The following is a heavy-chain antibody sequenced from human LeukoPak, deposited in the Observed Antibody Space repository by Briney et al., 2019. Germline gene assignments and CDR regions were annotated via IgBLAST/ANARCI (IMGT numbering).Heavy chain of an antibody. Sequence: GGSLRLSCAASGFTFSNAWMSWVRQAPGKGLEWVSGINWNGGSTGYADSVKGRFTISRDNAKNSLYLQMNSLRAEDTALYYCAKGGYCSGGSCYDYWGQGTLVTVSS. J-gene: IGHJ4*02. CDR3: AKGGYCSGGSCYDY. CDR1: GFTFSNAW. D-gene: IGHD2-15*01. V-gene: IGHV3-20*04. CDR2: INWNGGST.